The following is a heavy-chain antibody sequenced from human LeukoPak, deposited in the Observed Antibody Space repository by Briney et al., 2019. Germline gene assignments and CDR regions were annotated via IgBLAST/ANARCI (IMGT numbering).Heavy chain of an antibody. CDR2: IYYSGST. J-gene: IGHJ4*02. CDR3: ARAPMRGVPNFDY. CDR1: GGSISSGGYY. V-gene: IGHV4-31*03. Sequence: SQTLSLTCTVSGGSISSGGYYWSWIRQHPGKGLEWIGYIYYSGSTDYNPSLTSRVTMSVDMSKNQFSLKLSSVTAADTAVYYCARAPMRGVPNFDYWGQGTLVTVSS. D-gene: IGHD3-10*01.